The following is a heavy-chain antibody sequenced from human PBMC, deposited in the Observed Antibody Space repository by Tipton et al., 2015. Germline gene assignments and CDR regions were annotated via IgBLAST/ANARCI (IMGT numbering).Heavy chain of an antibody. CDR1: GGTFSSYG. J-gene: IGHJ2*01. CDR3: ASAHYYYDSSGYRYWYFDP. CDR2: IIPIFGTA. Sequence: QSGPEVKKPGSSVKVSCKASGGTFSSYGIIWVRQAPGQGLEWMGGIIPIFGTANYAQKFQGRVTITADKSTSTAYMELSSLRSEDTAVYYCASAHYYYDSSGYRYWYFDPWGRGTLVTVSS. D-gene: IGHD3-22*01. V-gene: IGHV1-69*06.